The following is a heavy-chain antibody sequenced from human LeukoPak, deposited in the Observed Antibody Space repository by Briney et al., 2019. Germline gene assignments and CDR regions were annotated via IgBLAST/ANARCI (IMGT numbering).Heavy chain of an antibody. CDR3: ARDYGGSSGWFDP. Sequence: ASVKVSCKASGYTFTSYDINWVRQATGQGLEWMGWMSSNSDNTGYAQKFQGRVTFTRDTSISTAYMELRSLTSEDTAVYYCARDYGGSSGWFDPWGQGTLVTVSS. CDR1: GYTFTSYD. V-gene: IGHV1-8*01. J-gene: IGHJ5*02. CDR2: MSSNSDNT. D-gene: IGHD4-23*01.